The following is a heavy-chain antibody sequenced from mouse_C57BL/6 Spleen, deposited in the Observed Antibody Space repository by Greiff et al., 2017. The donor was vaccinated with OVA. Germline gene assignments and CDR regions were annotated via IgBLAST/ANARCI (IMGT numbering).Heavy chain of an antibody. CDR3: ARSGGRRVYWYFDG. CDR2: IYPRDGST. V-gene: IGHV1-85*01. D-gene: IGHD3-2*02. J-gene: IGHJ1*03. Sequence: VQGVESGPELVKPGASVKLSCKASGYTFTSYDINWVKQRPGQGLEWIGWIYPRDGSTKYNEKFKGKATLTVDTSSSTAYMELHSLTSEDSAVYCCARSGGRRVYWYFDGWGTGTTVTVSS. CDR1: GYTFTSYD.